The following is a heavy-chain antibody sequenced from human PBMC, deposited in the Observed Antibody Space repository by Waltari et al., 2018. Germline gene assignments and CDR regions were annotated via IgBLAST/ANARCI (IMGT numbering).Heavy chain of an antibody. V-gene: IGHV4-39*01. J-gene: IGHJ4*02. Sequence: QLQLQESGPGLVKPSETLSLTCTVSGGSISSSSYYWGWISQTPGKGLEWIGATYYSGSTYYTPSRESRITISVDTSKNQFSLKLSSVTAADTAVYYCARRWLQSGYFDYWGQGTLVTVSS. CDR2: TYYSGST. D-gene: IGHD5-12*01. CDR3: ARRWLQSGYFDY. CDR1: GGSISSSSYY.